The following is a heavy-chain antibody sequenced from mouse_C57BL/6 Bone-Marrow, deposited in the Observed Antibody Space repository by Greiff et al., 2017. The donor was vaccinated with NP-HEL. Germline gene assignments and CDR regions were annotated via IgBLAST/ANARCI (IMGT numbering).Heavy chain of an antibody. D-gene: IGHD2-4*01. CDR3: AKEGDDYDDAWFAY. CDR1: GFSLTSYG. J-gene: IGHJ3*01. CDR2: IWGDGGT. V-gene: IGHV2-3*01. Sequence: LQESGPGLVAPSQSLSITCTVSGFSLTSYGVSWVRQPPGKGLEWLGVIWGDGGTNYHSALLSRLSISKDNSKSQIFIKLNSLQTDDTATYYCAKEGDDYDDAWFAYWGQGTLVTVSA.